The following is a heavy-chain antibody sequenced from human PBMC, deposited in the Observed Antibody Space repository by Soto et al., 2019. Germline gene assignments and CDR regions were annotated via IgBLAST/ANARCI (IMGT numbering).Heavy chain of an antibody. CDR1: GASINSYY. CDR2: IYASGST. CDR3: ARGVDS. Sequence: QVQLQESGPGLVKPSETLSLTCTVSGASINSYYWSWIRQPAGKGLEYIGRIYASGSTNYHPSLKSRITMSVDTSKNQISLTLSSVTAAETAVYYCARGVDSWGQGTLVTVSS. V-gene: IGHV4-4*07. J-gene: IGHJ5*01.